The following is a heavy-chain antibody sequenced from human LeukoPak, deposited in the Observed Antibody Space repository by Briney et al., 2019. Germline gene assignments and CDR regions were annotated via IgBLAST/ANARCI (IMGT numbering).Heavy chain of an antibody. CDR3: AKLRLGYCSGGSCSRGGTPMDV. D-gene: IGHD2-15*01. CDR2: IGTIGDT. J-gene: IGHJ6*03. CDR1: GFTFSSSD. V-gene: IGHV3-13*01. Sequence: GGSLRLSCAASGFTFSSSDMHWVRQPTGKGLEWVSAIGTIGDTYYPGSVKGRFTISRDNSKNTLYLQMNSLRAEDTAVYYCAKLRLGYCSGGSCSRGGTPMDVWGKGTTVTISS.